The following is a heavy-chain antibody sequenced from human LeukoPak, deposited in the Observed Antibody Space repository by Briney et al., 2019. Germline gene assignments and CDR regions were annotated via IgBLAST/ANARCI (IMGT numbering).Heavy chain of an antibody. CDR1: GGSISSDY. V-gene: IGHV4-59*08. CDR2: IYYSGST. D-gene: IGHD6-13*01. CDR3: AVMYSSSWYWFDP. J-gene: IGHJ5*02. Sequence: SQTLSLTCTVSGGSISSDYWNWIRQPPGKGLEWIGYIYYSGSTNYNPSLKSRVTISVDTSKTQVSLKLSSVTAADTAVYYCAVMYSSSWYWFDPWGQGTLVTVSS.